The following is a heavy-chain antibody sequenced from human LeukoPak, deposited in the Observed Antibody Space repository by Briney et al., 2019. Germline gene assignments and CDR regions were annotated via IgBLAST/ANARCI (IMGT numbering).Heavy chain of an antibody. CDR2: IGTAGEI. V-gene: IGHV3-13*01. CDR1: GFTFSSYD. J-gene: IGHJ2*01. D-gene: IGHD6-13*01. CDR3: ARASYSSTWYSRYFDL. Sequence: PGGSLRLSCAASGFTFSSYDIHWVRQATGKGLEWVSGIGTAGEIYYPVSVKGRFTISRENAKNALYLQMNSLRAGETAVYYCARASYSSTWYSRYFDLWGRGTLVTVSS.